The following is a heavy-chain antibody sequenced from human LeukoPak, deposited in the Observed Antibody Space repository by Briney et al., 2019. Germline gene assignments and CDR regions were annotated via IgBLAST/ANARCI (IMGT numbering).Heavy chain of an antibody. D-gene: IGHD6-13*01. Sequence: GGSLRLSCAASGFTFSRNAVNWVRQAPGRGLEWVSFISSSSNYMSYADSVKGRFTISRDNAKSSLYLQMNSLRAEDTAVYYCARPLDSSNNYFDYWGQGTLVTVSA. V-gene: IGHV3-21*01. J-gene: IGHJ4*02. CDR1: GFTFSRNA. CDR2: ISSSSNYM. CDR3: ARPLDSSNNYFDY.